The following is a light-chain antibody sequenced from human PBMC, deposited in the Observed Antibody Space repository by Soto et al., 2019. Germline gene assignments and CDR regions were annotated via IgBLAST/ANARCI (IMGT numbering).Light chain of an antibody. CDR1: QSVSNN. V-gene: IGKV3-15*01. J-gene: IGKJ1*01. CDR3: QQYNNWPRT. CDR2: GAS. Sequence: EIAMTQSPATLSVSPGESATLSCRASQSVSNNLAWYQQKPGQAPRLLMYGASTRATGIPARFSGSGSGTEFTLTISSLQSEDFAVYYCQQYNNWPRTFGQGTKV.